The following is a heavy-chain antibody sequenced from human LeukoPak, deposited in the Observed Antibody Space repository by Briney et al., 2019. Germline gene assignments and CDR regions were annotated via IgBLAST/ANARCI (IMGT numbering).Heavy chain of an antibody. J-gene: IGHJ4*02. CDR3: ARESGKFDY. CDR1: GLPIADFA. Sequence: GGSLRLSGVASGLPIADFAMHWVRQAPAKGLEWVSLISGDGVSTFYADSAKGRFSISRDNSKNSLSLEMNSLRTEDTAMYYCARESGKFDYWGQGTLVAVSS. V-gene: IGHV3-43*02. CDR2: ISGDGVST.